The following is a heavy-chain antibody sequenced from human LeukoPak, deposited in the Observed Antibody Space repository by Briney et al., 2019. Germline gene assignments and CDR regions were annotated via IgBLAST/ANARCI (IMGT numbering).Heavy chain of an antibody. D-gene: IGHD2-15*01. Sequence: ASVKVSCKASGYTFTGYYMHWVRQAPGQGLERMGWINPYSGGTNYAQKFQGRVTMTRDTSISTAYMELSRLRSDDTAVYYCASGEGRYCSGGSCLDYWGQGTLVTVSS. CDR3: ASGEGRYCSGGSCLDY. J-gene: IGHJ4*02. CDR1: GYTFTGYY. V-gene: IGHV1-2*02. CDR2: INPYSGGT.